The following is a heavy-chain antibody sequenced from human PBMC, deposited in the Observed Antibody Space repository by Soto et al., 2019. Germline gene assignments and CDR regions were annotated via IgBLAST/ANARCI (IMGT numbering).Heavy chain of an antibody. V-gene: IGHV1-18*01. J-gene: IGHJ6*02. D-gene: IGHD6-19*01. CDR1: GYTFTSYG. Sequence: ASVKVSCKASGYTFTSYGISWVRQAPGQGLEWMGWISAYNGNTNYAQKLQGRVTMTTDTSTSTAYMELRSLRSDDTAVYYCARDPPLYSRGNGMDVWGQGTTATFPS. CDR3: ARDPPLYSRGNGMDV. CDR2: ISAYNGNT.